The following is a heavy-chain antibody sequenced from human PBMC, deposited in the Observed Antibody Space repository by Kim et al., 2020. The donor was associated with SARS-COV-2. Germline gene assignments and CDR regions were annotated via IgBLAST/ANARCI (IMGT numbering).Heavy chain of an antibody. CDR3: AKATMVRGGISYYFDY. Sequence: GSGKGRFSISRDNSKNTLYLQMNSLRADDTAVYYCAKATMVRGGISYYFDYWGQGTLVTVSS. D-gene: IGHD3-10*01. V-gene: IGHV3-23*01. J-gene: IGHJ4*02.